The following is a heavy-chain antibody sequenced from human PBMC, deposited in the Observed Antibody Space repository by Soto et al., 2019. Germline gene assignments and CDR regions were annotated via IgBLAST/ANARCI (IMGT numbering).Heavy chain of an antibody. CDR3: ARDSDSSGYRDY. J-gene: IGHJ4*02. D-gene: IGHD3-22*01. CDR2: ISSSSSYI. V-gene: IGHV3-21*01. CDR1: GFTFSSYS. Sequence: GGSLRLSCAASGFTFSSYSMNWVRQAPGKGLEWVSSISSSSSYIYYADSVKGRFTISRDNAKNSLYLQMNSLRAEDTAVYYCARDSDSSGYRDYWGQGTLVTASS.